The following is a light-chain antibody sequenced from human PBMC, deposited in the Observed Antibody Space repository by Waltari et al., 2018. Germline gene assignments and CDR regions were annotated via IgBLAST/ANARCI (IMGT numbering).Light chain of an antibody. Sequence: AIQLTQSPSSLSASVGDRVTITCRASQGISSALAWYQQKPGKAPKLLIYDASSLESGVPSRFSGSGSGTDFTLTIRSLQPEDFATYYCQQFRAFGPGTKVDIK. CDR1: QGISSA. CDR3: QQFRA. CDR2: DAS. V-gene: IGKV1-13*02. J-gene: IGKJ3*01.